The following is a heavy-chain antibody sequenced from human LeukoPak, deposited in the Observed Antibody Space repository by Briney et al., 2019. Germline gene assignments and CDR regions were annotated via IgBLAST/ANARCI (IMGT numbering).Heavy chain of an antibody. CDR1: GFTFDDYG. D-gene: IGHD5/OR15-5a*01. CDR2: IIWNGGST. Sequence: GGSLRLSCAASGFTFDDYGMNWVRQAPGKGLEWVSGIIWNGGSTGYADSVKSRFTISRDNAKNSLYLKMNSRRAEDTALYYCARVYELREEDYYYYYMDVWGKGTTVTASS. J-gene: IGHJ6*03. CDR3: ARVYELREEDYYYYYMDV. V-gene: IGHV3-20*04.